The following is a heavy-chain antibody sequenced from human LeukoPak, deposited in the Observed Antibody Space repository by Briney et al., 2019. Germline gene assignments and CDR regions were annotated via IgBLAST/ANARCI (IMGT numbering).Heavy chain of an antibody. Sequence: PSETLSLTCTVSGYSISSGYYWGWIRQPPGKGLEWIGSIYHSGSTYYNPSLKSRVTISVDTSKNQFSLKLTSVTAADTATYYCARETSLAGFASGLGFNYWGQGILVTVSS. CDR2: IYHSGST. J-gene: IGHJ4*02. D-gene: IGHD6-19*01. V-gene: IGHV4-38-2*02. CDR1: GYSISSGYY. CDR3: ARETSLAGFASGLGFNY.